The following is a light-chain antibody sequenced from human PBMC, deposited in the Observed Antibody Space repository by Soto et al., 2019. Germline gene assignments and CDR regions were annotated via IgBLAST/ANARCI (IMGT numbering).Light chain of an antibody. CDR1: KSVDSY. Sequence: ENVLTQYPATLSLSPGERATLSCRASKSVDSYLAWYHQKPGQAPRLLIHDASHRTTGIPARFSGSGSGTDFTLTISSLEPEDFAVYYGQHRSTFSFGPGTKVDIK. V-gene: IGKV3-11*01. CDR3: QHRSTFS. J-gene: IGKJ3*01. CDR2: DAS.